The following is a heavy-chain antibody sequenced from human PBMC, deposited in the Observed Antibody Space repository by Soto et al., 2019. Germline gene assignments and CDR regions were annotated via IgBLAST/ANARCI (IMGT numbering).Heavy chain of an antibody. V-gene: IGHV3-66*01. D-gene: IGHD3-22*01. CDR3: ARDSYDSSGYF. Sequence: GGSLRLSCAASGFTVSSNYMSWVRQAPGKGVEWVSVIYSGGSTYYADSVKGRFTISRHNSKNTLYLQMNSLRAEDTDVYYCARDSYDSSGYFWGQGTLVTVSS. J-gene: IGHJ4*02. CDR1: GFTVSSNY. CDR2: IYSGGST.